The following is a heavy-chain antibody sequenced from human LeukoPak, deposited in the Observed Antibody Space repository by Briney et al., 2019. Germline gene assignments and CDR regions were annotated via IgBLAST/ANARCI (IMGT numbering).Heavy chain of an antibody. Sequence: GGSLRPSCAASGFTFSTSGFHWVRQAPGKGLEWVAMIWFDGSNKYYADSVKGRFTISRDNSKNTVDLQMNSLGAEDTALYYCARDKGVQSLDYWGQGALVTVSS. D-gene: IGHD1-1*01. CDR3: ARDKGVQSLDY. CDR1: GFTFSTSG. J-gene: IGHJ4*02. V-gene: IGHV3-33*08. CDR2: IWFDGSNK.